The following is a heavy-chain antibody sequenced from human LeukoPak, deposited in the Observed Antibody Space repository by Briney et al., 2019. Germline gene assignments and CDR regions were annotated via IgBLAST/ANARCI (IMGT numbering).Heavy chain of an antibody. J-gene: IGHJ4*02. CDR1: GGTFSSYA. D-gene: IGHD3-22*01. CDR3: ARVGNNYYDSSGYYPPDYYFDY. Sequence: ASVKVSCKASGGTFSSYAISWVRQAPGQGLEWMGGIIPIFGTANYAQKFQGRVTITTDESTSTAYMELSSLRSEDTAVYYCARVGNNYYDSSGYYPPDYYFDYWGQGTLDTVSS. V-gene: IGHV1-69*05. CDR2: IIPIFGTA.